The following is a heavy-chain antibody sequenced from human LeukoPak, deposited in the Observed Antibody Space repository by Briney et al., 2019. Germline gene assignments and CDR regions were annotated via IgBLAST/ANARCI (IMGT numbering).Heavy chain of an antibody. Sequence: GESLKISCKGSGYSFSTYWLGWVRQMPGKGLEWMGIIYPGDSDTRYSPSFQGQVTISADKSISTAYLQWSSLKASDTAMYYCARHNWNENWFDPWGQGTLVTVSS. V-gene: IGHV5-51*01. CDR1: GYSFSTYW. J-gene: IGHJ5*02. D-gene: IGHD1-1*01. CDR3: ARHNWNENWFDP. CDR2: IYPGDSDT.